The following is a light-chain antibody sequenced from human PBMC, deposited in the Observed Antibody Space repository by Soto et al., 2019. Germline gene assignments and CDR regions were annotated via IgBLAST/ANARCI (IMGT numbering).Light chain of an antibody. CDR3: QHYNTYSGT. J-gene: IGKJ1*01. CDR1: HSVNSW. Sequence: DIQLTQSPSTLSASVGDRVTITCRASHSVNSWLAWFQQTPGKPPKLLIYKASSLESGVPSRFRGSGSGTEFTLTISRLQPDDFETFYCQHYNTYSGTFGQGTKVDIK. CDR2: KAS. V-gene: IGKV1-5*03.